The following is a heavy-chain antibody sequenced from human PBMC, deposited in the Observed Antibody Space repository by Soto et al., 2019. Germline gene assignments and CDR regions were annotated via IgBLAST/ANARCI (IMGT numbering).Heavy chain of an antibody. D-gene: IGHD2-2*01. J-gene: IGHJ6*02. CDR1: GYSFTSYW. V-gene: IGHV5-51*01. Sequence: GESLKISCKGSGYSFTSYWIGWVRQMPGKGLEWMGIIYPGDSDTRYSPSFQGQVTISADKSISTAYLQWSSLKASDTAMYYCARASSQGLPYQLHYYYGMDVWGQGTTVTVAS. CDR2: IYPGDSDT. CDR3: ARASSQGLPYQLHYYYGMDV.